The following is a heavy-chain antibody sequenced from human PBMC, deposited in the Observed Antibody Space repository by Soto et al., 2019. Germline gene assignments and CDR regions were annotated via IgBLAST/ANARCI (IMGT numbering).Heavy chain of an antibody. Sequence: SETLSLTCTVSGGSISSYYWSWIRQPPGKGLEWIGYIYYSGSTNYNPSLKSRVTISVDTSKNQFSLKLSSVTAADTAVYYCARDRVAYDILTGYYYYYGMDVWGQGTTVTVSS. D-gene: IGHD3-9*01. J-gene: IGHJ6*02. CDR3: ARDRVAYDILTGYYYYYGMDV. CDR1: GGSISSYY. V-gene: IGHV4-59*01. CDR2: IYYSGST.